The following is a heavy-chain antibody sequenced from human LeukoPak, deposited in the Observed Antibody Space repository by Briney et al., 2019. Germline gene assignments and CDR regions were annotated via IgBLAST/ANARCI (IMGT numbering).Heavy chain of an antibody. CDR2: RSIYNGNT. CDR1: GYDFINYG. V-gene: IGHV1-18*01. CDR3: ARGGPFPSSSSSREYYLDY. D-gene: IGHD6-6*01. Sequence: ASVKVSCKASGYDFINYGISWVRQAPGQGLEWMGWRSIYNGNTDYKLQGRVTMTTDTSTSTAYMELRSLRSDDTAVYYCARGGPFPSSSSSREYYLDYWGQGTLITVSS. J-gene: IGHJ4*02.